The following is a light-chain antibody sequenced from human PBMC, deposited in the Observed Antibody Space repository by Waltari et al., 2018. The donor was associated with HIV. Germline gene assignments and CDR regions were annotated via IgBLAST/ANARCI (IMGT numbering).Light chain of an antibody. CDR1: SLTKYS. CDR2: GKN. J-gene: IGLJ1*01. Sequence: SSELTQDPAVSVALGQTVRITGQGDSLTKYSANWYQQKPGQAPLLILYGKNHYRRSGIPARFSGSASGTTASLTITGAQAEDEADYYCDSRDTNNKHHVFGTG. CDR3: DSRDTNNKHHV. V-gene: IGLV3-19*01.